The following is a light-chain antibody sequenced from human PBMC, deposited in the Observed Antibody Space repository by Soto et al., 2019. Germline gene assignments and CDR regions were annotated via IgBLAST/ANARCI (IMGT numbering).Light chain of an antibody. CDR1: QSVSSSY. CDR2: DIF. V-gene: IGKV3D-15*01. CDR3: QQYNSWPLT. Sequence: EIVLTQSPGTLSLSPVERATLYCRSSQSVSSSYLAWYQQKPGQAPRLVIYDIFTRATGVPTRISGSGSGTEFTLTISSLQSEDFAVYYCQQYNSWPLTCGGGTKVDIK. J-gene: IGKJ4*01.